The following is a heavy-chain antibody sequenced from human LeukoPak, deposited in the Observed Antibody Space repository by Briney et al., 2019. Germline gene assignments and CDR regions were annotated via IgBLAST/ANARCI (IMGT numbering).Heavy chain of an antibody. D-gene: IGHD6-19*01. CDR2: IYYSGST. Sequence: PSETLSLTCTVSGGSISSYYWSWIRQPPGKGLEWIGYIYYSGSTNYNPSLKSRVTISVDTSKNQFSLKLSSVTAADTAMYYCARHSSGWYPDYWGQGTLATVSS. CDR1: GGSISSYY. V-gene: IGHV4-59*01. CDR3: ARHSSGWYPDY. J-gene: IGHJ4*02.